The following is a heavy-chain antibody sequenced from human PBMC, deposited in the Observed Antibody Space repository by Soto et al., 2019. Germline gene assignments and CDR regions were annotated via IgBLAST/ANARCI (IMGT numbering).Heavy chain of an antibody. CDR2: FIPVFGTA. Sequence: QVQLVQSGAEVKKPGSSVKVSCKASAGTFSGYAVSWVRQAPGQGLEWMGGFIPVFGTANYAQRFQDKVTITADETTSTAYVELSNMSSEDTTVYYCARGPLDPSSGRQLWQYYWGQGTLVTVSS. CDR1: AGTFSGYA. CDR3: ARGPLDPSSGRQLWQYY. V-gene: IGHV1-69*12. D-gene: IGHD5-18*01. J-gene: IGHJ4*02.